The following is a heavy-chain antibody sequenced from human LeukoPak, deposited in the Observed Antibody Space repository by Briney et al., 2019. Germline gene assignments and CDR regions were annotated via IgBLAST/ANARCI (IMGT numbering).Heavy chain of an antibody. CDR1: GGSISSGDYY. Sequence: SETLSLTCTVSGGSISSGDYYWSWIRQPPGKGLEWIGYIYYSGSTYYNPSLKSRVTISVDTSKNQFSLKLSSVTAADTAVYYCARSTHSGYDPLGYWGQGTLVTVSS. CDR2: IYYSGST. D-gene: IGHD5-12*01. V-gene: IGHV4-30-4*01. J-gene: IGHJ4*02. CDR3: ARSTHSGYDPLGY.